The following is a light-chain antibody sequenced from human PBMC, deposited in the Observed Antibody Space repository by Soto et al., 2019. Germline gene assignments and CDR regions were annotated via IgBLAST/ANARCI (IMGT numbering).Light chain of an antibody. J-gene: IGLJ3*02. CDR1: SGSVASNY. CDR2: DYN. CDR3: QSYDSSNQV. Sequence: NFMLTQPHSVSESPGKTVIISCTGGSGSVASNYVQWSQQRPGSVPTTVFYDYNQRPSGVPDRFSGSIDSSSNSASPTISGLKSEDEADYCCQSYDSSNQVFGGGTKVTVL. V-gene: IGLV6-57*02.